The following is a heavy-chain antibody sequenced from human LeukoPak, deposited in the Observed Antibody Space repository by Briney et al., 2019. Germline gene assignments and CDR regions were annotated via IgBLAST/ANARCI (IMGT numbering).Heavy chain of an antibody. CDR3: ATVPMGNLNY. CDR1: GYTFTSYY. CDR2: INPSGGST. D-gene: IGHD7-27*01. J-gene: IGHJ4*02. V-gene: IGHV1-46*01. Sequence: ASVKVSCKASGYTFTSYYMHWVRQAPGQGLEWMGIINPSGGSTSYAQKFQGRVTMTEDTSTDTAYMELSSLRSEDTAVYYCATVPMGNLNYWGQGTLVTVSS.